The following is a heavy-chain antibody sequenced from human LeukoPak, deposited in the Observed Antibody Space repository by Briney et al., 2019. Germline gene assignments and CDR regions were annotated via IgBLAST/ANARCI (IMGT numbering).Heavy chain of an antibody. CDR2: IYYSGST. D-gene: IGHD2-15*01. CDR3: ARYQPPEENVVVVAATESQTFDY. Sequence: SETLSLTCTVSGGSISSGDYYWSWIRQPPGKGLEWIGYIYYSGSTYYNPSLKSRVTISVDTSKNQFPLKLSSVTAADTAVYYCARYQPPEENVVVVAATESQTFDYWGQGTLVTVSS. CDR1: GGSISSGDYY. V-gene: IGHV4-30-4*01. J-gene: IGHJ4*02.